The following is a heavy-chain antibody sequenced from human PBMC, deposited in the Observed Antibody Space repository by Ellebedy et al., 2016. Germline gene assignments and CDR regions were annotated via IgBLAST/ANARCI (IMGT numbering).Heavy chain of an antibody. D-gene: IGHD6-13*01. CDR3: ARSKPAGIAAAGFGY. Sequence: GGSLRLXCKGSGYSFTSYWIGWVRQLPGKGLEWMGIIYPGDSDTRYSPSFQGQVTISADKSISTAYLQWSSLKASDTDMHYCARSKPAGIAAAGFGYWGQGTLVTVSS. J-gene: IGHJ4*02. CDR2: IYPGDSDT. V-gene: IGHV5-51*01. CDR1: GYSFTSYW.